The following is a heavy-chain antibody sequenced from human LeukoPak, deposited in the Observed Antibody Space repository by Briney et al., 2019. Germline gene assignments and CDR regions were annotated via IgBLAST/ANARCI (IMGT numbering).Heavy chain of an antibody. CDR1: GYTFTGYY. D-gene: IGHD1-26*01. CDR2: INPNSGGT. J-gene: IGHJ4*02. CDR3: ARSGGSSPFYFDY. Sequence: AASVKVSCKASGYTFTGYYMHWVRQAPGQGLEWMGWINPNSGGTNYAQKFQGRVTMTRDTSISTAYMELSRLRSDDTAVYYCARSGGSSPFYFDYRGQGTLVTVSS. V-gene: IGHV1-2*02.